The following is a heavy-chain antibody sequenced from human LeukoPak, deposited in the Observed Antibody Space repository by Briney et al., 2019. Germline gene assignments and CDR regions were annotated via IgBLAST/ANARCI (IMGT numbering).Heavy chain of an antibody. Sequence: SDTLSLTCAVYGGSFSGFYWSWIRHVPGKGLEWIGEINYTGSTSYNPSLKSRVTISVDTSQNQFFLLLTSVTAADTAVYYCARVAGYLPTRWFDPWGQGTQVTVSS. D-gene: IGHD6-25*01. CDR3: ARVAGYLPTRWFDP. CDR2: INYTGST. V-gene: IGHV4-34*01. CDR1: GGSFSGFY. J-gene: IGHJ5*02.